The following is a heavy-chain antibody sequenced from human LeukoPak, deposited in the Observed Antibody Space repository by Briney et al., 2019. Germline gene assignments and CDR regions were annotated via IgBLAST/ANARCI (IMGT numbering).Heavy chain of an antibody. CDR3: ARVSGAMTHWHFDL. V-gene: IGHV3-21*01. CDR2: FSRSGPYI. CDR1: GFTFSSYT. Sequence: GGSLRLSCAASGFTFSSYTMNWVRQAPGKGLEWVSSFSRSGPYIYYADSVKGRFTISRDNAKNSLYLQMNSLRAEDTAVYYCARVSGAMTHWHFDLWGRGTLVTVSS. D-gene: IGHD4/OR15-4a*01. J-gene: IGHJ2*01.